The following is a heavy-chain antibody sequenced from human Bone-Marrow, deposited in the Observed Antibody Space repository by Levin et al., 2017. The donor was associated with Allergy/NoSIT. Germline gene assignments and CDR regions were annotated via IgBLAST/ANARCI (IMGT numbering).Heavy chain of an antibody. CDR1: AFTFSDYS. D-gene: IGHD3-22*01. CDR3: ARVRGYYDSSGYVDS. CDR2: ISSSSITI. Sequence: GESLKISCAASAFTFSDYSMNWVRQAPGKGLEWVAYISSSSITIYYGDSVKGRFTISRDNAKNSLFLQMNSLRDEDTAVYYCARVRGYYDSSGYVDSWGQGTLVTVSS. V-gene: IGHV3-48*02. J-gene: IGHJ5*01.